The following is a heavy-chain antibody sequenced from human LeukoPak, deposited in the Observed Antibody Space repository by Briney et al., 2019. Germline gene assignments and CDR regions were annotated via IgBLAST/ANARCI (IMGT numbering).Heavy chain of an antibody. CDR3: ARNVDTAMAPDFDY. CDR1: GGTFSSYA. J-gene: IGHJ4*02. Sequence: VASVKVSCKASGGTFSSYAISWVRQAPGQGLEWMGRIIPIFGTANYAQKFQGRVTITTDESTSTAYMELSSLRSEDTAVYYCARNVDTAMAPDFDYWAREPWSPSPQ. D-gene: IGHD5-18*01. CDR2: IIPIFGTA. V-gene: IGHV1-69*05.